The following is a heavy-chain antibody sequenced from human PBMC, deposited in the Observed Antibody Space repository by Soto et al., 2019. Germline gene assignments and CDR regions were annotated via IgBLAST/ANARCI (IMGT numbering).Heavy chain of an antibody. D-gene: IGHD3-16*01. CDR3: ALRLGDPGRLYFDY. J-gene: IGHJ4*02. Sequence: PGKGLEWIGYIYYSGSTYYNPSLKSRVTISVDTSKNQFSLKLSSVTAADTAVYYCALRLGDPGRLYFDYWGQGTLVTVSS. CDR2: IYYSGST. V-gene: IGHV4-31*02.